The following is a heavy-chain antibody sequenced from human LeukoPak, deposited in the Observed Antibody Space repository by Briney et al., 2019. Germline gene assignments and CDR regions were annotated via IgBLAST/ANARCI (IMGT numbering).Heavy chain of an antibody. Sequence: PGGSLRLSRAASGFNFRNYWMGWVRQAPGKGLEWVANINPDGGGKFYVDSVEGRFTISRDNAKNSLYLQMNSLRAEDTAMYYCARDGGRNFDYWGQGTLVTVSS. CDR2: INPDGGGK. V-gene: IGHV3-7*01. J-gene: IGHJ4*02. CDR3: ARDGGRNFDY. CDR1: GFNFRNYW.